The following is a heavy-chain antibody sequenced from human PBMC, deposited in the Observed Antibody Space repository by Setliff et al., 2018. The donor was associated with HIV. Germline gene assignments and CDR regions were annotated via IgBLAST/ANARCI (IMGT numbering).Heavy chain of an antibody. J-gene: IGHJ4*02. CDR3: ARVIQTPGSPYARFDF. D-gene: IGHD2-2*01. Sequence: PSETLSLTCTVSGGSISSSSNYWAWIRQPPGKGLEWIGSIYYSGTTYYDPSLKSRVTISVDTSKNQFSLRLTSVTAADTAMYYCARVIQTPGSPYARFDFWGQGTLVT. CDR2: IYYSGTT. V-gene: IGHV4-39*07. CDR1: GGSISSSSNY.